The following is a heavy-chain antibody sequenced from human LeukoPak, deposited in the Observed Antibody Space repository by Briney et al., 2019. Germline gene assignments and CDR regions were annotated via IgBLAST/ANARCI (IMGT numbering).Heavy chain of an antibody. CDR1: GFTFSSYW. CDR3: ARVPRRYCSSTSCYTY. D-gene: IGHD2-2*02. CDR2: IKQDGSEK. V-gene: IGHV3-7*01. J-gene: IGHJ4*02. Sequence: PGGSLRLSCAASGFTFSSYWMSWVRQAPGKGLEWVANIKQDGSEKYYVDSVKGRFTISRDNAKNSLYLQMNSLRAEDTAVYYCARVPRRYCSSTSCYTYWGQGTLVTVSS.